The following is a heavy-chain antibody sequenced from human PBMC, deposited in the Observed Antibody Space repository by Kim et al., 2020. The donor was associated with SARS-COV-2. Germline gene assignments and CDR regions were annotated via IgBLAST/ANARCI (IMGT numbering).Heavy chain of an antibody. J-gene: IGHJ3*01. CDR2: ISNDGNNE. CDR3: AKPRIYSSSWYVAFDL. CDR1: GFTFSGFA. V-gene: IGHV3-30*18. Sequence: GGSLRLSCAASGFTFSGFAMHWVRQAPGKGLEWLALISNDGNNEYYAASVKGRFTLSRDNSNNTLFLEVNSLRSEDTAVYFCAKPRIYSSSWYVAFDLWGEGTMVTVSS. D-gene: IGHD6-13*01.